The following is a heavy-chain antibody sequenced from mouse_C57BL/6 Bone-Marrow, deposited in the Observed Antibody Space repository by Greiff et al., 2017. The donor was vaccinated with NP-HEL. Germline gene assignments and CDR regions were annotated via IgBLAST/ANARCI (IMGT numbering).Heavy chain of an antibody. Sequence: EVQGVESGGGLVQSGRSLRLSCATSGFTFSDFYMEWVRQAPRKGLEWIAASRNKANDYTTEYSASVKGRFIVSRDTSQSILYLQMNALRAEDTAIYYCARDLFPCWYFDVWGTGTTVTVSS. CDR3: ARDLFPCWYFDV. V-gene: IGHV7-1*01. CDR1: GFTFSDFY. CDR2: SRNKANDYTT. J-gene: IGHJ1*03.